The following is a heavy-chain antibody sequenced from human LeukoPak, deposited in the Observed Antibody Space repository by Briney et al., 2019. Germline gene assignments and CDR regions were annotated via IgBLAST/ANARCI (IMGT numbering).Heavy chain of an antibody. CDR1: GFTFSSYA. D-gene: IGHD2-21*02. Sequence: GGSLRLSCAASGFTFSSYAMHWVRQAPGKGLEWVAVTSYDGSNKYYADSVKGRFTISRDNSKNTLYLQMNSLRAEDTAVYYCARDNIVKVTAISPIDYWGQGTLVTVSS. J-gene: IGHJ4*02. CDR2: TSYDGSNK. V-gene: IGHV3-30-3*01. CDR3: ARDNIVKVTAISPIDY.